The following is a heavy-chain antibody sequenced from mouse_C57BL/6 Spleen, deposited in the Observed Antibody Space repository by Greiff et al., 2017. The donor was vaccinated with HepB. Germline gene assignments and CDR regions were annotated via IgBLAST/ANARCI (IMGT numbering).Heavy chain of an antibody. CDR3: AREYYGNPFAY. J-gene: IGHJ3*01. CDR2: INPDSSTI. V-gene: IGHV4-1*01. Sequence: AASGVDFSRYWMSWVRRAPGKGLEWIGEINPDSSTINYAPSLKDKFIISRDNAKNTLYLQMSKVRSEDTALYYCAREYYGNPFAYWGQGTLVTVSA. CDR1: GVDFSRYW. D-gene: IGHD2-1*01.